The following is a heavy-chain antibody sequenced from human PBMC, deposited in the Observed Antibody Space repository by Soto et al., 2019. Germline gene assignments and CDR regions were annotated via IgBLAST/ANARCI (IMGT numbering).Heavy chain of an antibody. V-gene: IGHV3-48*03. CDR3: AKGFGRFNY. CDR1: GFTFNDFE. Sequence: EVQLLESGGGLVQPGGSLRLSCGVSGFTFNDFEMNWVRQAPGKGLEWLAYIDGSGTTKKYADSVRGRFTISRDNPNNSLFLQMSSLSAADTAISYCAKGFGRFNYVGQGTLVSVSS. D-gene: IGHD3-10*01. J-gene: IGHJ4*02. CDR2: IDGSGTTK.